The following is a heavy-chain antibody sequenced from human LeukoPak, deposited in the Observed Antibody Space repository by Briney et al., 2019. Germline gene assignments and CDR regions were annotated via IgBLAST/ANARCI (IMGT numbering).Heavy chain of an antibody. J-gene: IGHJ4*01. CDR1: GFTFSSYA. V-gene: IGHV3-23*01. CDR3: AKGRITMVRERYFDY. Sequence: GGSLRLSCAASGFTFSSYAMSWVRQAPGKGLEWVSAISGSGGSTYYADSVKGRFTISRDNSKNTLYLQMNSLRAEDTAVYYCAKGRITMVRERYFDYWGQEPWSPSPQ. D-gene: IGHD3-10*01. CDR2: ISGSGGST.